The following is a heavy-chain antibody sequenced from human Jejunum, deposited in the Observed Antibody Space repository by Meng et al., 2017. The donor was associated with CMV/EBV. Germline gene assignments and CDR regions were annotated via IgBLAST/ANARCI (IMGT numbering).Heavy chain of an antibody. CDR2: ISGNSNNI. V-gene: IGHV3-21*01. Sequence: GFPLSSCYMNWVRQAPGKGLEWVSSISGNSNNIYYADSLKGRFTISRDNAKNSLYLQMDSLRAEDTAVYYCAKELYDGDPAAYPHWGQGTMVTVSS. J-gene: IGHJ3*01. CDR3: AKELYDGDPAAYPH. CDR1: GFPLSSCY. D-gene: IGHD2-21*02.